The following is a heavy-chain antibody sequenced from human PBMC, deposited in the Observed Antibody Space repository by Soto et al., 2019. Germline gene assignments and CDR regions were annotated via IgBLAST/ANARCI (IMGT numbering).Heavy chain of an antibody. D-gene: IGHD3-3*01. V-gene: IGHV3-48*03. CDR1: GLTFSSNE. CDR3: GSVNLRFSYGIDV. J-gene: IGHJ6*02. Sequence: EGQLVESGGGLVQPGGSLRLSCGASGLTFSSNEMHWVRQAPGKGLEWLAYISKSGSVIYYADSVKGRFTISRDNAKNLLYLQMNSLRAENTAVYFCGSVNLRFSYGIDVWGQGATVTVSS. CDR2: ISKSGSVI.